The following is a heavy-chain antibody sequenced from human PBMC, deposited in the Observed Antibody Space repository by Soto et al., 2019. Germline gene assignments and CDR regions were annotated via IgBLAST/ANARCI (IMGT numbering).Heavy chain of an antibody. V-gene: IGHV3-30-3*01. CDR1: GFTFSSYA. CDR3: ARDPMGRYYGSGSYYFDY. CDR2: ISYDGSNK. J-gene: IGHJ4*02. D-gene: IGHD3-10*01. Sequence: QVQLVESGGVVQPGRSLRLSCAASGFTFSSYAMHWVRQAPGKGLEWVAVISYDGSNKYYADSVKGRFTISRDNSKNTMYLPMNSLRAEDTAVYYCARDPMGRYYGSGSYYFDYWGQGTLVTVSS.